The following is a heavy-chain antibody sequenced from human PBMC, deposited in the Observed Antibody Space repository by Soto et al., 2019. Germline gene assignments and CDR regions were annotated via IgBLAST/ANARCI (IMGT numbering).Heavy chain of an antibody. V-gene: IGHV3-64D*06. Sequence: GGSLRLSCSASGFTFSTYAMHWVRQATGKGLEYIAGITSNGRTTSYKDSVKGRFIISRDNSESTLYLQMSSLRFDDTSVYSCVKDHMATAGIGLDNWFDPWGQGTRVTVSS. J-gene: IGHJ5*02. CDR1: GFTFSTYA. D-gene: IGHD6-13*01. CDR3: VKDHMATAGIGLDNWFDP. CDR2: ITSNGRTT.